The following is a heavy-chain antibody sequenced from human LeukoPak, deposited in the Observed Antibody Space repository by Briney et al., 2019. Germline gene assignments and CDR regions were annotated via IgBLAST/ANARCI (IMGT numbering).Heavy chain of an antibody. CDR3: AVAVASISSRTTFYFDY. D-gene: IGHD6-19*01. J-gene: IGHJ4*02. Sequence: GESLKISCKGSGYSFTSYWIGWVRQMPGKGLEWMGIIYPGDSDTRYSPSFQGQVTISADKSISTAYLQWSSLKASDTAMYYCAVAVASISSRTTFYFDYWGQGTLVTVSS. CDR1: GYSFTSYW. CDR2: IYPGDSDT. V-gene: IGHV5-51*01.